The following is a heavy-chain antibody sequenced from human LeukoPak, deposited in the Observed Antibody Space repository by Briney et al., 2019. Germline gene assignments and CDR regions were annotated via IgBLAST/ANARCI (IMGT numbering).Heavy chain of an antibody. J-gene: IGHJ5*01. D-gene: IGHD3-22*01. Sequence: PGGSLRLSCAASGFTFDDYAMHWVRQAPGKGLEWVSGISWNGGSIGSADSVKGRFTISRDNSKNTLNLQMKSLRAEDTAVYYCARVPYDGSGYYYDSWGQGTLVTVS. CDR3: ARVPYDGSGYYYDS. V-gene: IGHV3-9*01. CDR2: ISWNGGSI. CDR1: GFTFDDYA.